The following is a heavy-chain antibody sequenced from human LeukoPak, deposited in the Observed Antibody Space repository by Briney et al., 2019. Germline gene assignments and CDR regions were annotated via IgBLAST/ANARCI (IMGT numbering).Heavy chain of an antibody. V-gene: IGHV3-23*01. CDR3: ARDFWSGYYPNY. J-gene: IGHJ4*02. Sequence: GGSLRLSCAASGFTFSSYAMSWVRQSPGKGLEWFSGSGSGGSTYYADSVKGRFTISRDNSKNTLYLQMNSLRAEDTAVYYCARDFWSGYYPNYWGQGTLVTVSS. CDR1: GFTFSSYA. D-gene: IGHD3-3*01. CDR2: SGSGGST.